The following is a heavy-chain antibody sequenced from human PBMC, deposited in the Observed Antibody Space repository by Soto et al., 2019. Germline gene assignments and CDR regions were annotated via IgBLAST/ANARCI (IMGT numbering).Heavy chain of an antibody. CDR2: ISGSGVST. D-gene: IGHD6-19*01. CDR1: GFTFSSYA. Sequence: EVQLLESGGGLVQPGGSLRLSCAASGFTFSSYAMSWVRQAPGKGLEWVSAISGSGVSTYYADSVKGRFTNSRDNSKNTLYLQMNSLRAEDTAVYYCAKEGEYSSGWDNFDYWGQGTLVTVSS. CDR3: AKEGEYSSGWDNFDY. V-gene: IGHV3-23*01. J-gene: IGHJ4*02.